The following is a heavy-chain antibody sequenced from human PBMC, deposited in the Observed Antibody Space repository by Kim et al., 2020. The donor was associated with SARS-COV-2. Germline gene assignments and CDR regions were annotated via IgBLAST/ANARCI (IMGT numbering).Heavy chain of an antibody. CDR1: GFTFSSYE. CDR2: IGTRGIYR. V-gene: IGHV3-48*03. Sequence: GGSLRLSCAASGFTFSSYEINWVRQAPGKGLEWVSKIGTRGIYRYYADFVRGRFTISRDNTKNSLYFHMNSLRVEDSALYYCTRDPLADDHDTGGYYPYFFDYWGQGTLVTVSS. J-gene: IGHJ4*02. CDR3: TRDPLADDHDTGGYYPYFFDY. D-gene: IGHD3-22*01.